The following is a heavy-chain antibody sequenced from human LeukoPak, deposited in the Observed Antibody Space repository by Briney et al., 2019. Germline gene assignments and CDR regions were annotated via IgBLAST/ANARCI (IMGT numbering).Heavy chain of an antibody. CDR1: GASFRGYY. CDR2: INHSGST. J-gene: IGHJ5*02. CDR3: ARGVPLAGWFDP. Sequence: SSETLSLTCAVYGASFRGYYWSWIRQPPGKGLEWIGEINHSGSTNYNPSLKSRVTISVDASKNQFSLKLSSVTAADRAVYYCARGVPLAGWFDPWGEGTLVTVSS. V-gene: IGHV4-34*01. D-gene: IGHD1-1*01.